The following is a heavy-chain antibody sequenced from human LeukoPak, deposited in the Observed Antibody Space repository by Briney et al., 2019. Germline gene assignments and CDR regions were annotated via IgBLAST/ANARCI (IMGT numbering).Heavy chain of an antibody. J-gene: IGHJ4*02. D-gene: IGHD5-12*01. Sequence: GGSLRLSCAASGFTFSSYSMNWVRQAPGKGLEWVSSISSSSSYIYYADSVKGRFTIFRDNAKNSLYLQVNSLRAEDTAVYYCARGSDYEEIRLHYWGQGTLVTVSS. CDR2: ISSSSSYI. V-gene: IGHV3-21*01. CDR1: GFTFSSYS. CDR3: ARGSDYEEIRLHY.